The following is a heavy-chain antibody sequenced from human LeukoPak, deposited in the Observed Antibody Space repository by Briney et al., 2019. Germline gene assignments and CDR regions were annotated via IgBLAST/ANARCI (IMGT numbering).Heavy chain of an antibody. D-gene: IGHD3-22*01. CDR3: ARANYYDISGYDY. CDR1: GHTFRSYE. Sequence: GGSLRLSCAVSGHTFRSYEMNWVRHAPGKGLEWVSYITSSGSTIYYADSVKGRFTISRDNAKNSLYLQMNSLRAEDTAVYYCARANYYDISGYDYWGQGTLVTVSS. V-gene: IGHV3-48*03. CDR2: ITSSGSTI. J-gene: IGHJ4*02.